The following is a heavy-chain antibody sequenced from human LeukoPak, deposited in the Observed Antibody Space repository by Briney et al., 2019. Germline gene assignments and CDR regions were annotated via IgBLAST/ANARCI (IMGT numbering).Heavy chain of an antibody. J-gene: IGHJ3*02. D-gene: IGHD3-22*01. Sequence: PSETLSLTCTVSGASISSDGHYWNWIRQHPGKGLDWIGYIYYRGSSYYNPSLKSRVTMSIDTSQNQLSLKLSSVTAADTAIYYCASYYYDSLESFDIWGQGTMVTVSS. V-gene: IGHV4-31*03. CDR3: ASYYYDSLESFDI. CDR1: GASISSDGHY. CDR2: IYYRGSS.